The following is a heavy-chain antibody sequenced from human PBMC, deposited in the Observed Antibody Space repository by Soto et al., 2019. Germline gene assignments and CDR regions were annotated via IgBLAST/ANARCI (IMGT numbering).Heavy chain of an antibody. CDR2: IKPDGFEK. CDR1: GFSFTNFW. J-gene: IGHJ4*02. CDR3: TRARDFYKGGSYSDYFDY. V-gene: IGHV3-7*01. D-gene: IGHD6-19*01. Sequence: GGSLRLSCAASGFSFTNFWMSWVRQAPGKGLEWVANIKPDGFEKDYVDSVKGRFTISRDNAKSSLNLQMNSLRAEDTAIYYCTRARDFYKGGSYSDYFDYWGQGALVTVSS.